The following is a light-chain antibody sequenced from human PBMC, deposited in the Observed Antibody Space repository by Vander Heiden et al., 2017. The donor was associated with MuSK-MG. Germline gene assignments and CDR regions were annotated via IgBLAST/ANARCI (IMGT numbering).Light chain of an antibody. CDR2: EDN. J-gene: IGLJ2*01. Sequence: NFMLPQPHSVSESPGKTVTISCTRSSGSIASYYVQWFQQRPGSAPTTLIYEDNRRPSGVPDRFSGSIDTSSNSASLIISGLKTEDEADYYCQSYDRSNAVVLGGGTKLTGL. V-gene: IGLV6-57*03. CDR3: QSYDRSNAVV. CDR1: SGSIASYY.